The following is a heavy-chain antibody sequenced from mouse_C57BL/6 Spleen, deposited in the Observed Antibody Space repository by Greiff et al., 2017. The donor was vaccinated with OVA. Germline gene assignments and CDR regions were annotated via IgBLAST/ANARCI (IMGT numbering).Heavy chain of an antibody. CDR1: GYAFSSSW. CDR2: IYPGDGDT. D-gene: IGHD2-4*01. Sequence: VQLQQSGPELVKPGASVKISCKASGYAFSSSWMNWVKQRPGKGLEWIGRIYPGDGDTNYNGKFKGTATLTADKSYSTAYMQLSSLTSEDSAIDFCASHDYDAWLAYWGQGTLVTVSA. V-gene: IGHV1-82*01. J-gene: IGHJ3*01. CDR3: ASHDYDAWLAY.